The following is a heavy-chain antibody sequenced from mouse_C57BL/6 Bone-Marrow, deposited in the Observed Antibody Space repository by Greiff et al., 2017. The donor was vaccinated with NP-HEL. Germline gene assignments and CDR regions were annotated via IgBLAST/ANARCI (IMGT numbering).Heavy chain of an antibody. D-gene: IGHD2-4*01. CDR2: ISDGGSYT. Sequence: EVKLVESGGGLVKPGGSLKLSCAASGFTFSSYAMSWVRQTPEKRLEWVATISDGGSYTYYPDNVKGRFTISRDNAKNNLYLQMSHLKSEDTAMYYCAMVYDYDYWGQGTTLTVSS. CDR1: GFTFSSYA. V-gene: IGHV5-4*03. CDR3: AMVYDYDY. J-gene: IGHJ2*01.